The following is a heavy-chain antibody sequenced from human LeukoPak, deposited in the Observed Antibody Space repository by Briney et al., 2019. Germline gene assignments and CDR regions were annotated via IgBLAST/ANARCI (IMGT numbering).Heavy chain of an antibody. J-gene: IGHJ4*01. CDR2: MRYDGSHE. V-gene: IGHV3-30*02. CDR1: GFSFSTND. Sequence: GGSLRLSCAASGFSFSTNDMHWVRQAPGKGREGVACMRYDGSHEHYIDSVKGRFTVSRDNSKNTLYLHMHSLRVDDTAVYFCAKEVRVVTAILYFDHWGQGSLVTVSS. D-gene: IGHD2-21*02. CDR3: AKEVRVVTAILYFDH.